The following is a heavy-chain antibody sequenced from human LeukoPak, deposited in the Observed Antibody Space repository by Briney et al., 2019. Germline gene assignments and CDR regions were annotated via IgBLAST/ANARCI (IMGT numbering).Heavy chain of an antibody. D-gene: IGHD3-10*01. CDR3: ARAYGPKTNYYYYGMDV. Sequence: GGSLRLSCAASGFTFSSYWIHWVRQAPGKGLVWLSHINSDGSSTRYADSVKGRFTISRDNAKNTLYLQMNSLRVEDTAVYYCARAYGPKTNYYYYGMDVWGQGTTVTVSS. V-gene: IGHV3-74*01. CDR2: INSDGSST. CDR1: GFTFSSYW. J-gene: IGHJ6*02.